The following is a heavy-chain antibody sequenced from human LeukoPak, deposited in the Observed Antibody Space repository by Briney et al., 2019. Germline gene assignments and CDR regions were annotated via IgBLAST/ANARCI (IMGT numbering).Heavy chain of an antibody. V-gene: IGHV3-23*01. CDR1: GFTFSTYA. CDR3: AKYMTGPPYGLDV. J-gene: IGHJ6*02. D-gene: IGHD3-16*01. CDR2: ISGSGGTT. Sequence: GGSLRLSCAASGFTFSTYAFNWVRQAPGKGLEWVSGISGSGGTTWYADSVKGRFTISRDNSKKTLYLQMNTLRAEDTATYYCAKYMTGPPYGLDVWGQGTTVTVSS.